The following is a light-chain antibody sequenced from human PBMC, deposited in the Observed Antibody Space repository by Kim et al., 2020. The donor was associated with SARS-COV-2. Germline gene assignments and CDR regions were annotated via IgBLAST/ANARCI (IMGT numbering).Light chain of an antibody. J-gene: IGLJ1*01. Sequence: QSVLTQPPSVSGAPGQRVTIFCTGSSSNLGAGYDVNWYQQFPGTAPKFLIYGNTNRPSGVPDRFSGTKSGTSASLAITGLQADDEADYYCQSYDDNLRACVFGTGTKVTVL. CDR3: QSYDDNLRACV. V-gene: IGLV1-40*01. CDR2: GNT. CDR1: SSNLGAGYD.